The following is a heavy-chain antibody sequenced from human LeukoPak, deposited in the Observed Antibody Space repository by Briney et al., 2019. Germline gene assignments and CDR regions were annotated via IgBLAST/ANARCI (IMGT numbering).Heavy chain of an antibody. CDR1: RFTFSSYG. V-gene: IGHV3-30*18. Sequence: GGSLRLSCAASRFTFSSYGMHWVRQAPGKGLEWVAVISYDGSNKYYADSVKGRFTISRDNSKNTLYLQMNSLRAEDTAVYYCAKDLGYGYDILTGLLGVDYWGQGTLVTVSS. CDR3: AKDLGYGYDILTGLLGVDY. J-gene: IGHJ4*02. D-gene: IGHD3-9*01. CDR2: ISYDGSNK.